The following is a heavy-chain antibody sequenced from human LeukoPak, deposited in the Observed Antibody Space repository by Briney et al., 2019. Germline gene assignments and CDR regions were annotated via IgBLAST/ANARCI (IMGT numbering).Heavy chain of an antibody. D-gene: IGHD4-23*01. CDR3: AKDRPLTVVNPYYFDY. Sequence: PGGSLRLSCAASGFTFCSYAMSWVRQAPGKGLEWVSAISGSGGSTYYADSVKGRFTISRDNSKNTLYLQMNSLRAEDTAVYYCAKDRPLTVVNPYYFDYWGQGTLVTVSS. CDR2: ISGSGGST. J-gene: IGHJ4*02. CDR1: GFTFCSYA. V-gene: IGHV3-23*01.